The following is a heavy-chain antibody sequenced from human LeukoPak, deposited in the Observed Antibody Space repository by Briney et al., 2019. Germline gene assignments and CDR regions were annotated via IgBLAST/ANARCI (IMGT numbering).Heavy chain of an antibody. CDR1: GGSISSSNYY. D-gene: IGHD2-2*01. CDR3: ARDNGSYDCSSTSCYDVAWYFDL. Sequence: SETLSLTCTVSGGSISSSNYYWGWIRQPPGKGLEWIGYIFNSGSTYYNPSLKSRVTILVDTSKNQFSLKLSSVTAADTAVYYCARDNGSYDCSSTSCYDVAWYFDLWGRGTLVTVSS. CDR2: IFNSGST. V-gene: IGHV4-39*07. J-gene: IGHJ2*01.